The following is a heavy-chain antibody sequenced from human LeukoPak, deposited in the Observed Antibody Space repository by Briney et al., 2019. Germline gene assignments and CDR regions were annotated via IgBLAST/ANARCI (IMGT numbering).Heavy chain of an antibody. CDR2: IYYSGST. CDR3: ARGRYYDSSGDNY. Sequence: PSETLSLTCTVSGGSIKNSSYYWSWIRQPPGKGLEWIGSIYYSGSTYYNPSLKSRVTIPVDTSKTQLSLKLGSVTAADTAVYYCARGRYYDSSGDNYWGQGTLVTVSS. D-gene: IGHD3-22*01. V-gene: IGHV4-39*01. J-gene: IGHJ4*02. CDR1: GGSIKNSSYY.